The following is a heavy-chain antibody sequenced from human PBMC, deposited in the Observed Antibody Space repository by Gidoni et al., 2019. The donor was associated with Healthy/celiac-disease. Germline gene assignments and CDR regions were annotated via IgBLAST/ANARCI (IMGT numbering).Heavy chain of an antibody. CDR2: IYPGDSDT. CDR3: ARPGLEAVGVAGWFDP. V-gene: IGHV5-51*01. CDR1: GYSFTSYG. Sequence: EAQLAQSGAAAQKPGESLQISCTGSGYSFTSYGIGWVRQMPGKGLEWLGIIYPGDSDTRYSPSFQGQVTISADKSISTAYLQWSGLKASDTAMYYCARPGLEAVGVAGWFDPWGQGTLVTVSS. D-gene: IGHD3-10*01. J-gene: IGHJ5*02.